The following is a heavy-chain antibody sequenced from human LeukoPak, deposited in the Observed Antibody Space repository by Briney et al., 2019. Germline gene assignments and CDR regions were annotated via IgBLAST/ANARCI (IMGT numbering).Heavy chain of an antibody. Sequence: GGSLRLSCAASGFTFSSYGMSWVRQAPGKGLEWVSYISSRSDTIKYADSVRGRFTMSRDNAQKSLYLQMNSLRAEDTALYYCAGDSPYYYDSSGYYHLYFDYWGQGTLVTVSS. J-gene: IGHJ4*02. CDR3: AGDSPYYYDSSGYYHLYFDY. CDR1: GFTFSSYG. V-gene: IGHV3-48*04. CDR2: ISSRSDTI. D-gene: IGHD3-22*01.